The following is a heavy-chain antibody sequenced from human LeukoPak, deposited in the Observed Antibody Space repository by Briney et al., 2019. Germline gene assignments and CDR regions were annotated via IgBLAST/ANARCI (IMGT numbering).Heavy chain of an antibody. D-gene: IGHD3-10*01. CDR3: AKDTPNVLMVRGVIGPYGMDV. V-gene: IGHV3-23*01. Sequence: GGSLRLSCAASGFTFSSYAMSWVRQAPGKGLEWVSAISGSGGSTYYADSVKGRFTISRDNSKNTLYLQMNSLGAEDTAVYYCAKDTPNVLMVRGVIGPYGMDVWGKGTTVTVSS. J-gene: IGHJ6*04. CDR2: ISGSGGST. CDR1: GFTFSSYA.